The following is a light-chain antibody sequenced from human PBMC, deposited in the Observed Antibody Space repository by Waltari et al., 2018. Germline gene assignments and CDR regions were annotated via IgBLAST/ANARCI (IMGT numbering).Light chain of an antibody. CDR1: SSDVGGHNY. V-gene: IGLV2-8*01. Sequence: QSALTQPPSASGSPGPSVTIPCTGTSSDVGGHNYVSWYQQHPGKAPKLLIYEVIQRPSGVPDRFSGSKSGNTASLTVSGLQAEDEADYFCSSYGGSNNVVFGGGTTLTVL. CDR3: SSYGGSNNVV. CDR2: EVI. J-gene: IGLJ2*01.